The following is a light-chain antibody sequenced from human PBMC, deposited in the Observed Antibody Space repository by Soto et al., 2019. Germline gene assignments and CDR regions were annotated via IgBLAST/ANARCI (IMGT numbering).Light chain of an antibody. J-gene: IGKJ1*01. V-gene: IGKV1-5*03. CDR2: KAS. CDR1: QSISSW. Sequence: DIQMTQSPSTLSAYVGDRVIITCRASQSISSWLAWYQQKPGKAPKLLIYKASSLESGVPSRFSGSGSGTEFTLTISSLQPDDFATYYCQQYNSYSWTFGQGTKV. CDR3: QQYNSYSWT.